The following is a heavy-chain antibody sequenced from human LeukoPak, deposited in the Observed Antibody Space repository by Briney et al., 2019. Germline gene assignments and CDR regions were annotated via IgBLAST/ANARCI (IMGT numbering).Heavy chain of an antibody. CDR1: GFTFSSYA. D-gene: IGHD5-24*01. Sequence: PGGSLRLSCAAPGFTFSSYAMSWVRQAPGKGLEWVSSISGTGGNIDYAASVKGRFTISRDNSKNTLYLQMNNLRAEDSAVYYCAKDFRRWLQSPFDYWGQGTLVTVSS. CDR2: ISGTGGNI. J-gene: IGHJ4*02. V-gene: IGHV3-23*01. CDR3: AKDFRRWLQSPFDY.